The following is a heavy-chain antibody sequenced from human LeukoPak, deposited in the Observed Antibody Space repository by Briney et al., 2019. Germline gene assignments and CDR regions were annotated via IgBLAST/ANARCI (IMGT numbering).Heavy chain of an antibody. Sequence: SETLSLTCTVSGGSISDYYWSRIRQPPGKGLEFIGYIHYNGSTNYSPSLKSRVTISVDTSKNQFSLKLSSVTAADTAVYYCTGRLPLTYSSSWYRDYWGQGTLVTVSS. CDR3: TGRLPLTYSSSWYRDY. J-gene: IGHJ4*02. D-gene: IGHD6-13*01. V-gene: IGHV4-59*01. CDR2: IHYNGST. CDR1: GGSISDYY.